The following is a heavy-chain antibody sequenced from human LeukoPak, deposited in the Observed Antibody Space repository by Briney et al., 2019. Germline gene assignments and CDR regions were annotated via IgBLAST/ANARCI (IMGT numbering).Heavy chain of an antibody. CDR2: MKPNSGNT. D-gene: IGHD3-3*01. J-gene: IGHJ6*02. Sequence: GASVKGSGKASGYTFTSYDINWVRQATGQGLEWMGWMKPNSGNTRYAQKFQGRVTMTRNTSISTAYMELSSLRSEDTAVYYCARGQFLEWLLPGDYYYGMDVWGQGTTVTVSS. CDR3: ARGQFLEWLLPGDYYYGMDV. V-gene: IGHV1-8*01. CDR1: GYTFTSYD.